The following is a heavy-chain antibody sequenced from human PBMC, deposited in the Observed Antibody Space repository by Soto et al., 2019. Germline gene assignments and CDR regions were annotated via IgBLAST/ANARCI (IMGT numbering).Heavy chain of an antibody. V-gene: IGHV4-34*01. J-gene: IGHJ5*02. D-gene: IGHD2-21*02. CDR1: GVSFSGYY. Sequence: SETLSLTCAVYGVSFSGYYWSWIRQPPGKGLEWIGEINHSGSTNYNPSLKSRVTISVDTSKNQFSLKLSSVTAADTAVYYCARATLIVVVTARSRLNWFDPWGQGTLVTVSS. CDR2: INHSGST. CDR3: ARATLIVVVTARSRLNWFDP.